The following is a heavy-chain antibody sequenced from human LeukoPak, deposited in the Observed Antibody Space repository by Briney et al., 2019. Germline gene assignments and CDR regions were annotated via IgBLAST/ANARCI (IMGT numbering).Heavy chain of an antibody. CDR3: ARLPGGDSSSVVAFDI. V-gene: IGHV4-4*07. J-gene: IGHJ3*02. Sequence: SETLSLTCAVSGGSISTYYWSWIRQPAGKGLEWIGRIYTSGSTNYNPSLKSRVTRSVDKSKNQFYLNLRSVTAADTAVCYCARLPGGDSSSVVAFDIWGQGTMVTVSS. CDR2: IYTSGST. D-gene: IGHD2-21*02. CDR1: GGSISTYY.